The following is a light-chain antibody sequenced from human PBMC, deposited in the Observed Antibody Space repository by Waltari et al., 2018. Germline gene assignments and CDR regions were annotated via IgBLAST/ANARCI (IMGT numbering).Light chain of an antibody. CDR3: QQYYSAPYT. CDR2: WAS. CDR1: QSVLYTSNYHNY. Sequence: DIVMTQSPDSLSVSLGERATINCKSSQSVLYTSNYHNYLAWYQQKPGQPPKLLLYWASTRESGVPDRFRGSGSGQDFTLGISTLQAGDVAVDYCQQYYSAPYTFGQGTRLEIK. J-gene: IGKJ2*01. V-gene: IGKV4-1*01.